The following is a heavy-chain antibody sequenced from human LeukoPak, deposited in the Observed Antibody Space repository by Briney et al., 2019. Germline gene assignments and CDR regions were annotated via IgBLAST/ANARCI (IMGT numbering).Heavy chain of an antibody. V-gene: IGHV4-59*08. CDR1: GGSLSSYY. D-gene: IGHD3-3*01. Sequence: SETLSVTCTVSGGSLSSYYWSWIRQPPGKGLEGIGYIYDSGSTNYNPSLKSRVTISVDTSKNQFSLKLRYVSAADTAVYYCARTSSTIFGGGYFDYWGQGTLVTVSS. J-gene: IGHJ4*02. CDR3: ARTSSTIFGGGYFDY. CDR2: IYDSGST.